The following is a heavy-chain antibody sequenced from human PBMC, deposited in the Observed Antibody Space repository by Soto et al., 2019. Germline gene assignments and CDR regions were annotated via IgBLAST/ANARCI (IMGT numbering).Heavy chain of an antibody. J-gene: IGHJ1*01. D-gene: IGHD5-12*01. Sequence: EVQLLESGGGLVQPGGSLRLSCAASGFTFSSNVMSWVRQAPGKGLEWVSSISGSGSSTYYPDSVKGRFTISRDNSKNTLHLQMNSLRAEDTAIYYCAKKFSDYDPYFQHWGQATLVTVSS. CDR2: ISGSGSST. V-gene: IGHV3-23*01. CDR1: GFTFSSNV. CDR3: AKKFSDYDPYFQH.